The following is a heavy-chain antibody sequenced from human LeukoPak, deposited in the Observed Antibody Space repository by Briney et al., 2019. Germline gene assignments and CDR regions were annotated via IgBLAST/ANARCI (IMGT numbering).Heavy chain of an antibody. CDR2: IIPIFGTA. V-gene: IGHV1-69*13. CDR1: GGTFSSYA. D-gene: IGHD6-6*01. Sequence: SVKVSCKASGGTFSSYAISWVRQALGQGLEWMGGIIPIFGTANYAQKFQGRVTITADESTSTAYMELSSLRSEDTAVYYCARAYSSSPWISWYYFDYWGQGTLVTVSS. J-gene: IGHJ4*02. CDR3: ARAYSSSPWISWYYFDY.